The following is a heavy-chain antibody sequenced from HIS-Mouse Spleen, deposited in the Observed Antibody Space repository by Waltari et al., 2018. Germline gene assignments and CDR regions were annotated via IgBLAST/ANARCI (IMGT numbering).Heavy chain of an antibody. D-gene: IGHD6-13*01. Sequence: QLQLQESGPGLVKPSETLSITCTVSGGSISSSTYYWCQIRQPPGKGLEWIGSIYYCGSTYYNPSLKSRVTISVDTSKNQFSLKLSSVTAADTAVYYCAREIPYSSSWYDWYFDLWGRGTLVTVSS. J-gene: IGHJ2*01. CDR1: GGSISSSTYY. V-gene: IGHV4-39*07. CDR2: IYYCGST. CDR3: AREIPYSSSWYDWYFDL.